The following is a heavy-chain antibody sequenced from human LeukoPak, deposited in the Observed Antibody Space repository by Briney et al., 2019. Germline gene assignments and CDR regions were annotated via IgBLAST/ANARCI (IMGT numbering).Heavy chain of an antibody. Sequence: SQTLSLTCTVSGGSISSGSYYWSWIRQPAGKGLGWIGRIYASGSTNYNPSLKSRVTISVDMSKNQFSLKLSSVTAADTAVYYCARGYDPSRDAFDIWAQGTMVTVSS. CDR2: IYASGST. J-gene: IGHJ3*02. CDR1: GGSISSGSYY. CDR3: ARGYDPSRDAFDI. D-gene: IGHD3-22*01. V-gene: IGHV4-61*02.